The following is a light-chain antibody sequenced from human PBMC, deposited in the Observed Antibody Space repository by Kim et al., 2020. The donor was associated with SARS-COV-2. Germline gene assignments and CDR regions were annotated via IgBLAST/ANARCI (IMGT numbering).Light chain of an antibody. J-gene: IGKJ1*01. Sequence: SPGERATRAGRASRSVSSYFALYKQKPGQAPRLLIYDASNRDTGIPARFSGRGSGTEFTLTISSLEPEDFAVYYCQQRSNWPWTFGQGTKVEIK. V-gene: IGKV3-11*01. CDR2: DAS. CDR3: QQRSNWPWT. CDR1: RSVSSY.